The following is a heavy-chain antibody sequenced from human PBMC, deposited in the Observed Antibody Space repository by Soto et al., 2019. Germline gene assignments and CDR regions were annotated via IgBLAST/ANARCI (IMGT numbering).Heavy chain of an antibody. Sequence: PSETLSLTCTVSGYAISDGYYWDWIRQPPGKGLEWIGSIYHSGTTNYNPSLKSRVTMSVDTSRNHFSLKLSSVTAADTAVYYCARVYSRTWHWFDPWGQGTLVTVS. CDR2: IYHSGTT. CDR3: ARVYSRTWHWFDP. CDR1: GYAISDGYY. J-gene: IGHJ5*02. V-gene: IGHV4-38-2*02. D-gene: IGHD1-26*01.